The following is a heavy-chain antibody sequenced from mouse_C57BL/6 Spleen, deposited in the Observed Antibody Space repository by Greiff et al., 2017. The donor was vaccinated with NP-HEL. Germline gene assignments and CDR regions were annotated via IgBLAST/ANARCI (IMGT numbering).Heavy chain of an antibody. D-gene: IGHD1-1*01. V-gene: IGHV5-16*01. CDR2: INYDGSST. CDR3: ARVGGRSPYDFDD. J-gene: IGHJ2*01. Sequence: EVKLMESEGGLVQPGSSMKLSCTASGFTFSDYYMAWVRQVPEKGLEWVANINYDGSSTYYLDSLKSRFIISRDNAKNILYLQMSSLKSEDTATYYCARVGGRSPYDFDDWGQGTTLTVSS. CDR1: GFTFSDYY.